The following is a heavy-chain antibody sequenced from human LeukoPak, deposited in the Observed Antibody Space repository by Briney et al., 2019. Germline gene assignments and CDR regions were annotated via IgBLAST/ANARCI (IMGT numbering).Heavy chain of an antibody. J-gene: IGHJ3*02. V-gene: IGHV3-21*01. CDR3: ARDYCSGGSCYRNDAFDI. CDR2: ISSSSSYI. CDR1: GFTFSSYS. D-gene: IGHD2-15*01. Sequence: GGSLRLSCAASGFTFSSYSMNWVRQAPGKGLEWVSSISSSSSYIYYADSVKGRFTISIDSAKNSLYLQMNSLRAEDTAVYYCARDYCSGGSCYRNDAFDIWGQGKMVTVSS.